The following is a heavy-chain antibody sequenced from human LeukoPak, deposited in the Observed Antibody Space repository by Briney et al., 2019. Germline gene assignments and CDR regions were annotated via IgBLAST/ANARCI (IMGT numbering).Heavy chain of an antibody. CDR3: AKGSTIPWGEFDI. D-gene: IGHD3-3*01. J-gene: IGHJ3*02. Sequence: GGSLRLSCAASGFTFSSYSMHWVRQAPGKGLEWVSYISSSSSTIYYADSVKGRFTISRDNAKNSLYLQMNSLRAEDTAVYYCAKGSTIPWGEFDIWGQGTMVTVSS. V-gene: IGHV3-48*04. CDR1: GFTFSSYS. CDR2: ISSSSSTI.